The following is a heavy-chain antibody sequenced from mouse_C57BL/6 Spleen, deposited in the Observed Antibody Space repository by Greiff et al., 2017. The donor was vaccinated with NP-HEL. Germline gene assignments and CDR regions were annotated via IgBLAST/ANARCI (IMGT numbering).Heavy chain of an antibody. Sequence: EVQLQQSGPGLVKPSQSLSLTCSVTGYSITSGYYWNWIRQFPGNKLEWMGYISYDGSNNYNPSLKNRISITRDTSKNQFFLKLNSVTTEDTATYYCARWDYGSSYYFDYWGQGTTLTVSS. V-gene: IGHV3-6*01. CDR2: ISYDGSN. CDR1: GYSITSGYY. D-gene: IGHD1-1*01. CDR3: ARWDYGSSYYFDY. J-gene: IGHJ2*01.